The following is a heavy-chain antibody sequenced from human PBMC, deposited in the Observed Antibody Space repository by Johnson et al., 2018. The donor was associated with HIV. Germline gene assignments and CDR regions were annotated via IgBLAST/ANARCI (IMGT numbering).Heavy chain of an antibody. J-gene: IGHJ3*02. D-gene: IGHD3-16*01. CDR3: DTYRRMITMYVEIKGGAFDI. CDR1: GFTFSYAW. Sequence: VQLVESGGGLVKTGGSLRLSCAASGFTFSYAWMSWVRQAPGKGLEWIGRIKSKTDGGTAEYAAPVKARFTISRDVSKNTVYLKMNSLTTEDTAIYYCDTYRRMITMYVEIKGGAFDIWGQGTMVTVSS. CDR2: IKSKTDGGTA. V-gene: IGHV3-15*01.